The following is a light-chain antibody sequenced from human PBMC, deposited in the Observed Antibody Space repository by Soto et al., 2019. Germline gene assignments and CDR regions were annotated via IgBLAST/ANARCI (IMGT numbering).Light chain of an antibody. J-gene: IGKJ2*01. V-gene: IGKV1-5*01. CDR3: QYDSS. Sequence: DIQMTQSPSTLSASVGDRVTITCRASQSVSIWLAWYQQKPGKAPRLLIYDAASLKTGVPSRFSGSGSGTNSTLTISSLQPDDFATYYCQYDSSFGQGTK. CDR1: QSVSIW. CDR2: DAA.